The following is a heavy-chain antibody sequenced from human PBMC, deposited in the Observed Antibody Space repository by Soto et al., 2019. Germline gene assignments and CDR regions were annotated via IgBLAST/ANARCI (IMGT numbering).Heavy chain of an antibody. D-gene: IGHD3-16*02. CDR1: GFSFIDYY. V-gene: IGHV3-11*01. Sequence: QVQLVESGGGLVKPGGSLRLSCAASGFSFIDYYMSWIRQAPGKGLEWVSYISSSGSVIYTADSVKGRFTLSRDNAKHSLYLQMNSLRAEDTAVYYCAVTDLIGPSRTYYFDYWGQGTLVSVSS. J-gene: IGHJ4*02. CDR3: AVTDLIGPSRTYYFDY. CDR2: ISSSGSVI.